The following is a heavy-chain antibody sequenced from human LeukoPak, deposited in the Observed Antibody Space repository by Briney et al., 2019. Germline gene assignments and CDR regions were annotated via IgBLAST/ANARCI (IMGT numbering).Heavy chain of an antibody. D-gene: IGHD3-16*01. J-gene: IGHJ4*02. Sequence: PGGSLRLSCAASGFTFSVYYMFWVRQAPGKGLVWASSISPDATKSKYADFVEGRLTISRDNAKNTLYLQLNSLRVEDAAVYYCARDLLMTDFDYWGQGTLVTVSS. CDR3: ARDLLMTDFDY. CDR1: GFTFSVYY. V-gene: IGHV3-74*03. CDR2: ISPDATKS.